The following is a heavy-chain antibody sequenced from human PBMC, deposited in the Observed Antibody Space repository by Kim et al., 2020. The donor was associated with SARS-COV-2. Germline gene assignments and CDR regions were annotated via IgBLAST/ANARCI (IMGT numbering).Heavy chain of an antibody. CDR1: GGSISSEDYY. J-gene: IGHJ3*02. CDR2: TSHSGST. Sequence: SETLSLTCTVSGGSISSEDYYWSWIRQPPGKGLEWIGYTSHSGSTYYNPSLKSRITISTDTSKNHFSLTLTSVTTADTAVYSCATAAGDAFDIWGQGTMV. CDR3: ATAAGDAFDI. D-gene: IGHD6-13*01. V-gene: IGHV4-30-4*01.